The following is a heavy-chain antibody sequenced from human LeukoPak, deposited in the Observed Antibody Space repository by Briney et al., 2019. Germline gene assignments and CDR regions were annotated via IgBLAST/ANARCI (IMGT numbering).Heavy chain of an antibody. CDR2: IYYSGST. J-gene: IGHJ4*02. CDR3: ARRYDFWSGYYNY. Sequence: SSETLSLTCTVSGGSISSSSYYWGWIRQPPGKGLEWIGSIYYSGSTYYNPSLKSRVTISVDTSKNQFSLKLSSVTAADTAVYHCARRYDFWSGYYNYWGQGTLVTVSS. CDR1: GGSISSSSYY. V-gene: IGHV4-39*01. D-gene: IGHD3-3*01.